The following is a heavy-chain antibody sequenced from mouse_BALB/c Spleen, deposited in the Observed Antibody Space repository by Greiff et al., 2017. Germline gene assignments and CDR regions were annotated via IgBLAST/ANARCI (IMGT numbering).Heavy chain of an antibody. Sequence: VQLQQPGAELVKPGASVKMSCKASGYTFTSYNMHWVKQTPGQGLEWIGAIYPGNGDTSYNQKFKGKATLTADKSSSTAYMQLSSLTSEDSAVYYCASLLLRGYWGQGTTLTVSS. CDR3: ASLLLRGY. D-gene: IGHD1-1*01. CDR2: IYPGNGDT. CDR1: GYTFTSYN. J-gene: IGHJ2*01. V-gene: IGHV1-12*01.